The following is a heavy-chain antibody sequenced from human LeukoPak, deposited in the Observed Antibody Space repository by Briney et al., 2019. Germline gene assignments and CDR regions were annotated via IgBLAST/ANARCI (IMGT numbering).Heavy chain of an antibody. D-gene: IGHD2-2*02. CDR3: AKGCSTISCYTSEY. V-gene: IGHV3-23*01. CDR2: ISGSGSNT. Sequence: PGGSLRLSCAASGFTFNNYAMTWVRQAPGKGLEWVSAISGSGSNTYLADSVQGRFPLSRDNSKNTLYLQMNSLRAEDTALYYCAKGCSTISCYTSEYWGQGTLVTVSS. J-gene: IGHJ4*02. CDR1: GFTFNNYA.